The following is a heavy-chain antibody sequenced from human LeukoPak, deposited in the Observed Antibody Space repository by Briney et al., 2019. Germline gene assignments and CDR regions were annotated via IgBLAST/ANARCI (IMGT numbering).Heavy chain of an antibody. Sequence: SETLSLTCTVSGGSISSRTYHWSWIRQPAGKGLEWIGRIYTSGSTNYNPSLKSRITISVDTSKNRFSLKLSSVTAADAAVYYCARLAWGNSGGHYYYYIDVWGKGTTVTVSS. CDR3: ARLAWGNSGGHYYYYIDV. CDR1: GGSISSRTYH. CDR2: IYTSGST. V-gene: IGHV4-61*02. D-gene: IGHD4-23*01. J-gene: IGHJ6*03.